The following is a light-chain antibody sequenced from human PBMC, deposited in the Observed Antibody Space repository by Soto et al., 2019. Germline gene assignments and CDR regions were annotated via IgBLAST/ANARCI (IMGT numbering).Light chain of an antibody. CDR2: DVY. CDR3: TSYTSASTPYV. Sequence: QSVLTQPASVSGSPGQSITISCVRTSSDVGRYTYVSWYQQYPGKAPKLIIYDVYNRPSGVSNRFSGSKSGNTASLTISGLQAEDEADYYCTSYTSASTPYVFGSGTKVTVL. J-gene: IGLJ1*01. V-gene: IGLV2-14*01. CDR1: SSDVGRYTY.